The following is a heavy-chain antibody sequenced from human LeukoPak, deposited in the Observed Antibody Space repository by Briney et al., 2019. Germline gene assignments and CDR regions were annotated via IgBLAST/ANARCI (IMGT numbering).Heavy chain of an antibody. CDR1: GFTVSSNY. CDR3: ARFGMDAAIDY. CDR2: IKHDGSEK. J-gene: IGHJ4*02. D-gene: IGHD2-15*01. Sequence: GGSLRLSCAASGFTVSSNYMNWVRQAPGKGLEWVATIKHDGSEKTYVDSVEGRFTSSRDNAKSSLFLQMGRLRAEDTAVYYCARFGMDAAIDYWGQGTLVTVSS. V-gene: IGHV3-7*01.